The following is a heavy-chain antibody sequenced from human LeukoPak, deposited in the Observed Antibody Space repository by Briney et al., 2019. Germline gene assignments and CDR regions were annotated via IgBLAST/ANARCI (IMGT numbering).Heavy chain of an antibody. J-gene: IGHJ6*02. D-gene: IGHD2-15*01. V-gene: IGHV3-33*01. Sequence: GGSLRLSCAASGFTFSSYGMHWVRQAPGKGLEWVAVIWYDGSNKYYADSVKGRFTISRDNSKNTLYLQMNSLRVEDTAVYYCARAHCSGGSCYGNYYYYYGMDVWGQGTTVTVSS. CDR3: ARAHCSGGSCYGNYYYYYGMDV. CDR1: GFTFSSYG. CDR2: IWYDGSNK.